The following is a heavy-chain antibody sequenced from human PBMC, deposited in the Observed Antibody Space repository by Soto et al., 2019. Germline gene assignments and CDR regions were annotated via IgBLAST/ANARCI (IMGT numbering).Heavy chain of an antibody. CDR2: IKSKTDGGAT. CDR1: GFTFSHAW. D-gene: IGHD3-22*01. V-gene: IGHV3-15*07. J-gene: IGHJ4*02. Sequence: EVQLVESGGGLVKPGGSLRLSCAASGFTFSHAWMNWVRQAPGKGLEWVGRIKSKTDGGATDYAAPVKGRFTISRDDSKNTLYLQMNSLKTEDTAMYFCTTFRYYYDSSGYYLWGFWGQGTLVTVSS. CDR3: TTFRYYYDSSGYYLWGF.